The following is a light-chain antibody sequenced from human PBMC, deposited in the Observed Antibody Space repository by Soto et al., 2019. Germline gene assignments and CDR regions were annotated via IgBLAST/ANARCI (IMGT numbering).Light chain of an antibody. Sequence: EIVLTQSPGTLSLCPGETATLSCRASQSVSSTYLAWYQQKPGQAPRLPIYGASSRATGIPDRFSGSGSGTDFTLTITRLEPEDFAVYYCQQYGGSITFGQGTRLEIE. CDR1: QSVSSTY. CDR3: QQYGGSIT. V-gene: IGKV3-20*01. J-gene: IGKJ5*01. CDR2: GAS.